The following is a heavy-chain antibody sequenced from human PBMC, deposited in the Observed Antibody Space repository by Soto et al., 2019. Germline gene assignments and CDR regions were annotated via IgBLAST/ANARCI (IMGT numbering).Heavy chain of an antibody. CDR3: ARVTMVIRDSDHFGVEV. V-gene: IGHV4-38-2*02. J-gene: IGHJ6*02. CDR1: GFPISSTYS. Sequence: SETLSLTCLVSGFPISSTYSWGWIRQPPGKGLEWIGSISHSGTTSYSPSLTSRVSISVDTSKNQVSLKQTSLTAADTAVYFCARVTMVIRDSDHFGVEVWGHGTTVAVSS. D-gene: IGHD4-17*01. CDR2: ISHSGTT.